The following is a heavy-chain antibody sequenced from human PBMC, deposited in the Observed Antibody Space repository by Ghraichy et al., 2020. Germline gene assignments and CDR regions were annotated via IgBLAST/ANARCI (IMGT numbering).Heavy chain of an antibody. D-gene: IGHD3-16*01. V-gene: IGHV3-33*01. J-gene: IGHJ6*02. CDR1: GFTFSSYG. Sequence: GGSLRLSCAASGFTFSSYGMHWVRQAPGKGLEWVAVIWYDGSNKYYADSVKGRFTISRDNSKNTLYLQMNSLRAEDTAVYYCARDGMITFGGAPYGMDVWGQGTTVTVSS. CDR2: IWYDGSNK. CDR3: ARDGMITFGGAPYGMDV.